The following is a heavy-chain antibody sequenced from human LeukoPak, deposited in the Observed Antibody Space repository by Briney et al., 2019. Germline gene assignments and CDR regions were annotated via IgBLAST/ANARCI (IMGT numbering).Heavy chain of an antibody. CDR2: IYYSGST. D-gene: IGHD2-15*01. CDR3: ARYSGGGMDV. J-gene: IGHJ6*02. V-gene: IGHV4-59*01. CDR1: GGSISNYY. Sequence: SETLSLTCTVSGGSISNYYWSWIRQPPGKGLEWIGYIYYSGSTNYNPSLKSRVTISVDTSKNQFSLKLSSVTAADTAVYYCARYSGGGMDVWGQGITVTVSS.